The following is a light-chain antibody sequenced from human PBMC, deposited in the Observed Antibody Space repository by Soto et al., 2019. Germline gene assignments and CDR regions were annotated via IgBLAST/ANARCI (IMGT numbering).Light chain of an antibody. J-gene: IGLJ2*01. V-gene: IGLV4-69*01. CDR2: VNTDGSH. Sequence: QPVLTKSPSASASLGASVKLTCTLSSGHSNFAIAWLQQQPDRGPRYLMKVNTDGSHDKGDGIPDRFSGSTSGAERYLTISSLQSEDEADYYCQTWGTGTHVVFGGGTKVTVL. CDR1: SGHSNFA. CDR3: QTWGTGTHVV.